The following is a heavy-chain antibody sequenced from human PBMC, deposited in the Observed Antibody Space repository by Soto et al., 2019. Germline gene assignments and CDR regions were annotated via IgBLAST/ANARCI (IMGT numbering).Heavy chain of an antibody. CDR2: ISYDGSNK. CDR3: AKGRGDIVATPSTTYYFDY. Sequence: GGSLRLSCAASGFTFSSYGMHWVRQAPGKGLEWVAVISYDGSNKYYADSVKGRFTISRDNYKNTLYLQMNSLRAEDTAVYYCAKGRGDIVATPSTTYYFDYWGQGTLVTVSS. J-gene: IGHJ4*02. CDR1: GFTFSSYG. V-gene: IGHV3-30*18. D-gene: IGHD5-12*01.